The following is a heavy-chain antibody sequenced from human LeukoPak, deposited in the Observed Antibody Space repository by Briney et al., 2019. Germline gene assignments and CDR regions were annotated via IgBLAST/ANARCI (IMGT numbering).Heavy chain of an antibody. J-gene: IGHJ6*03. D-gene: IGHD3-22*01. CDR2: MNPSGST. CDR3: ARGGQDVTMIVLVMTAVSLYLHV. Sequence: PSETLSLTCAVYGGSISGYYRTWIRQPPEKGLEWIGEMNPSGSTNYNPSLKSRVTISVDTSKNQFSLKLSSVTAADTAVYYCARGGQDVTMIVLVMTAVSLYLHVWGRGTTVTVS. CDR1: GGSISGYY. V-gene: IGHV4-34*01.